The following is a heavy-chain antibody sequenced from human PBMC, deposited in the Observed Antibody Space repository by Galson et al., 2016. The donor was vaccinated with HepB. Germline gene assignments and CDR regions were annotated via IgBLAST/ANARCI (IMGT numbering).Heavy chain of an antibody. Sequence: SLRLSCAASGFTFSDYYMNWIRQAPGKGLEWISYISSSGSTVYYADSVKGRFTTSRDNAKNSLSLQMNSLRAEDTAVYYCARGDYRGTTSGTYFDHWGQGTLVTVSS. D-gene: IGHD1-1*01. J-gene: IGHJ4*02. V-gene: IGHV3-11*04. CDR1: GFTFSDYY. CDR3: ARGDYRGTTSGTYFDH. CDR2: ISSSGSTV.